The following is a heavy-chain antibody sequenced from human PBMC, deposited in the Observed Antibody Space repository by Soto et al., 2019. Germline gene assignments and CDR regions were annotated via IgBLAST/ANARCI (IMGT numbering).Heavy chain of an antibody. D-gene: IGHD2-2*01. CDR1: GYTFTGYY. CDR3: ARVVPGAEAWFGP. Sequence: ASVRVSCKASGYTFTGYYMHWVRQAPGQGLEWMGWINPNSGGTNYAQKFQGRVSMTTDTSTTTAYMELRNLRSDDTAVYYCARVVPGAEAWFGPWGQGTLVTVSS. J-gene: IGHJ5*02. CDR2: INPNSGGT. V-gene: IGHV1-2*02.